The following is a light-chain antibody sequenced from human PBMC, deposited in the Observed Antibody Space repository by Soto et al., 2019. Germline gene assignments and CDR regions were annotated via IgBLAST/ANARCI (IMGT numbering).Light chain of an antibody. CDR3: QKYGSSPLYT. CDR2: GAS. Sequence: EIVLTQSPGTLSLSPGERATLSCRTSESISNSYLAWYQQKPGQAPRLLIYGASRRATGIPDRFSGSGSETDFTLTISRLETEDFAMYYCQKYGSSPLYTFGQDTKVEI. V-gene: IGKV3-20*01. CDR1: ESISNSY. J-gene: IGKJ2*01.